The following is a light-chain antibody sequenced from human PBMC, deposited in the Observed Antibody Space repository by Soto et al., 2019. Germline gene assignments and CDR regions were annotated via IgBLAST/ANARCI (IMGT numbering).Light chain of an antibody. J-gene: IGKJ5*01. Sequence: EIVWTQSPATLSLSPGERVTLSCRASQSVSSYLAWYQQKPGQAPRLLIYDASNRATGIPARFSGSGSGTHFTLTISSLGPEHFAAYYCQLSINWPLFTFGHGTRLEIK. CDR2: DAS. CDR3: QLSINWPLFT. V-gene: IGKV3-11*01. CDR1: QSVSSY.